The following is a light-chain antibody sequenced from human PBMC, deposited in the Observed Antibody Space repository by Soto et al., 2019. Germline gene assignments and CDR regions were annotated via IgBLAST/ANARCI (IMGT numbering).Light chain of an antibody. Sequence: QSALIQPASVSGSPGQSITISCTGTGSDVGAYNFVSWHQQHPGKAPKLMLYNVYDRPSGISYRFSGSKSGNTASLTISGLQGEDEADYYCSAYTVSRTYVFGTGTRSPS. J-gene: IGLJ1*01. V-gene: IGLV2-14*03. CDR3: SAYTVSRTYV. CDR2: NVY. CDR1: GSDVGAYNF.